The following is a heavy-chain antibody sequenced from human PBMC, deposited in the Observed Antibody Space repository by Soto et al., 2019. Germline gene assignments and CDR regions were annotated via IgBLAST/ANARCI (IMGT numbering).Heavy chain of an antibody. J-gene: IGHJ6*02. V-gene: IGHV1-69*06. CDR1: VGTFSSYA. Sequence: QVQLVQSGAELMNPGSSVKVSCKASVGTFSSYAISWVRQAPGQGREWMGGIIPIFGAANDAQKFQGRVTITADNATSTDYMARSRLRSEDTAVYYCASSNSLSNYYYGMDVWCQGTTVTVSS. CDR2: IIPIFGAA. CDR3: ASSNSLSNYYYGMDV. D-gene: IGHD6-13*01.